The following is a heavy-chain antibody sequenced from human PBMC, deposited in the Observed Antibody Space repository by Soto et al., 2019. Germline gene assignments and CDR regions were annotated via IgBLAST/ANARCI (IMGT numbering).Heavy chain of an antibody. CDR2: ISSSSSYI. J-gene: IGHJ5*02. V-gene: IGHV3-21*01. Sequence: EVQLVESGGGLVKPGGSLRLSCAASGFTFSSYSMNWVRQAPGKGLEWVSSISSSSSYIYYADSVKGRFTISRDNAKNSLYLQMNSLRAEDTAVYYCARDLEIAVAVGRGPPRGWFDPWGQGTLVTVSS. D-gene: IGHD6-19*01. CDR3: ARDLEIAVAVGRGPPRGWFDP. CDR1: GFTFSSYS.